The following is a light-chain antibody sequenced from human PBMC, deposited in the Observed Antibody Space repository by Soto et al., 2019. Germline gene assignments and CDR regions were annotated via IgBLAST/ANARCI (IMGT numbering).Light chain of an antibody. CDR2: GAS. Sequence: EIVLTQSPGTLSLSPGERATLSCRASQSVSSSYLAWYQQKPGQAPRLLIYGASSRATGIPDRFSGSGSGPDFTLTISRLEPEDCAVYYFQQYGSSPRTFGQGTTVEIK. J-gene: IGKJ1*01. V-gene: IGKV3-20*01. CDR3: QQYGSSPRT. CDR1: QSVSSSY.